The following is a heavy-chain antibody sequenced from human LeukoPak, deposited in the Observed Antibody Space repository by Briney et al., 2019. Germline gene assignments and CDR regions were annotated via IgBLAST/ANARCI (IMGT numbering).Heavy chain of an antibody. Sequence: TGGSLRLSCVASGFTFSSYWMHWVRQAPGKGLVWVSRINTDGSTTSYADSVKGRFTTSRDNAKNTLYLQMNSLRADDTAVYYCARGEMVQVYWGQGTLVTVSS. J-gene: IGHJ4*02. CDR1: GFTFSSYW. CDR2: INTDGSTT. V-gene: IGHV3-74*01. D-gene: IGHD5-24*01. CDR3: ARGEMVQVY.